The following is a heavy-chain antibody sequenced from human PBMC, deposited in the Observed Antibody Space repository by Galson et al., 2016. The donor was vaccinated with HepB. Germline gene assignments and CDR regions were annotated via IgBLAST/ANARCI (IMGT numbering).Heavy chain of an antibody. J-gene: IGHJ3*02. CDR2: TFYRSKWYN. V-gene: IGHV6-1*01. CDR3: ARDQGPQRYLDI. Sequence: CAISADRVSSDSVAWNWIRQTPSSGLEWLGRTFYRSKWYNAYGVSVKSRISFNPDTSKNQFSLQLNSVTPEDTAIYYCARDQGPQRYLDIWGQGTMVTVFS. CDR1: ADRVSSDSVA. D-gene: IGHD1-1*01.